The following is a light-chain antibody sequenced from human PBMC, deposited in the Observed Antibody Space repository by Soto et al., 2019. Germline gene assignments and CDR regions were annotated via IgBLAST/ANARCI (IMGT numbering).Light chain of an antibody. Sequence: DIQMTQSPSSLSASVGDTVTITCRASQHITNDCAWYQQKAGRAPKCLILLASRLQTGVPSRFSGSGSGTEFPLTISSLQPEDFATYYWLHHNGYPPVFGQGTKVEIK. V-gene: IGKV1-17*01. CDR2: LAS. J-gene: IGKJ2*01. CDR1: QHITND. CDR3: LHHNGYPPV.